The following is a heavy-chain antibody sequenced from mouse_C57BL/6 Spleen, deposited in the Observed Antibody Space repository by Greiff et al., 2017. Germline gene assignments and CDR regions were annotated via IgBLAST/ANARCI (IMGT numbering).Heavy chain of an antibody. J-gene: IGHJ2*01. CDR2: ISYDGSN. CDR3: ARGTPFDY. CDR1: GYSITSGYY. V-gene: IGHV3-6*01. D-gene: IGHD5-1*01. Sequence: EVKLQESGPVLVKPSQSLSLTCSVTGYSITSGYYWNWIRQFPGNKLEWMGYISYDGSNNYNPSLKNRISITRDTSKNQFFLKLNSVTTEDTATYYCARGTPFDYWGQGTTLTVAS.